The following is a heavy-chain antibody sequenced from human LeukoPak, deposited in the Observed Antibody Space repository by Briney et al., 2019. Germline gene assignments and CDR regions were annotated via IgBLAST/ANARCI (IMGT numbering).Heavy chain of an antibody. V-gene: IGHV3-20*04. D-gene: IGHD3-9*01. CDR1: GFTFDDYG. Sequence: GGSLRLSCAASGFTFDDYGMSWVRQAPGKGLEWVSGINWNGGSTGYADSVKGRLTISRDNAKNSLYLQMNSLRAEDTAVYYCARDGAVLRYFDWLPPVGNFDYWGQGTLVTVSS. CDR2: INWNGGST. J-gene: IGHJ4*02. CDR3: ARDGAVLRYFDWLPPVGNFDY.